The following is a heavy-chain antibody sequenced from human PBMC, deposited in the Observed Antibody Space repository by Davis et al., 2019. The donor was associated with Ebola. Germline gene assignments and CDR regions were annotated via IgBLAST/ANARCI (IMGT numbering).Heavy chain of an antibody. CDR3: ATQHDFWSGYYRTDYYYYYMDV. CDR2: FDPEDGET. V-gene: IGHV1-24*01. J-gene: IGHJ6*03. Sequence: ASVKVSCKASGYTFTSYYMHWVRQAPGKGLEWMGGFDPEDGETIYAQKFQGRVTMTEDTSTDTAYMELSSLRSEDTAVYYCATQHDFWSGYYRTDYYYYYMDVWGKGTTVTVSS. D-gene: IGHD3-3*01. CDR1: GYTFTSYY.